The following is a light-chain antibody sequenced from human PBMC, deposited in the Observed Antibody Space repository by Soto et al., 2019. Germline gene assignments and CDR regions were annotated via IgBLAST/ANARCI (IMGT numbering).Light chain of an antibody. CDR1: QSISSY. V-gene: IGKV1-39*01. CDR3: QQSYRPLT. Sequence: DIQMTQSPSSLSASVGDRVTITCRASQSISSYLNWYQQKPGNAPKLLIYAASSLQSGVPSRFSGSGSGTDFTLTISSLQPEDFATYYCQQSYRPLTFGGGTKVEIK. J-gene: IGKJ4*01. CDR2: AAS.